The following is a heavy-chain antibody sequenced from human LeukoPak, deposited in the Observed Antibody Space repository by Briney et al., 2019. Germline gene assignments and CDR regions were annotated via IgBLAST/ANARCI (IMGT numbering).Heavy chain of an antibody. Sequence: PGGSLRLSCAAAGFTFSSNWMLWVRQAPGKGLVWVSRIKGDGSETNYADSVKGRFTISRDNAKNTLYLQMNSLRTEDTASYYCAKDISHTYYYDSSSLWGQGTLVTVSS. CDR2: IKGDGSET. V-gene: IGHV3-74*01. CDR3: AKDISHTYYYDSSSL. CDR1: GFTFSSNW. J-gene: IGHJ4*02. D-gene: IGHD3-22*01.